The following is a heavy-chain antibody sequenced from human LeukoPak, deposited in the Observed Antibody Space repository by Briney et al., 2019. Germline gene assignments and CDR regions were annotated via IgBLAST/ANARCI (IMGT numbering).Heavy chain of an antibody. Sequence: QPGGSLRLSCAASGFTFSSYEMNWVRQAPGKGLEWVSYISSSGSTIYYADSVKGRFTISRDNAKNSLYLQMNSLRAEDTAVYYCARSPGTPSGSYRTPYFDYWGQGTLVTVSS. V-gene: IGHV3-48*03. J-gene: IGHJ4*02. CDR1: GFTFSSYE. CDR2: ISSSGSTI. CDR3: ARSPGTPSGSYRTPYFDY. D-gene: IGHD1-26*01.